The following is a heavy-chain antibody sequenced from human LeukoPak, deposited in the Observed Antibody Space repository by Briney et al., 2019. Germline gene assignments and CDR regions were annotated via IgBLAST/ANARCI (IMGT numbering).Heavy chain of an antibody. V-gene: IGHV3-11*04. J-gene: IGHJ6*03. CDR3: ARDPYSGSYGPYYYYYMDV. CDR2: ISSSGSTI. D-gene: IGHD1-26*01. Sequence: GGSLRLSCAASGFTFSDYYMSWIRQAPGKGLEWVSYISSSGSTIYYADSVKGRFTISRDNAKNSLYLQMDSLRVEDTAVYYCARDPYSGSYGPYYYYYMDVWGEGTTVTISS. CDR1: GFTFSDYY.